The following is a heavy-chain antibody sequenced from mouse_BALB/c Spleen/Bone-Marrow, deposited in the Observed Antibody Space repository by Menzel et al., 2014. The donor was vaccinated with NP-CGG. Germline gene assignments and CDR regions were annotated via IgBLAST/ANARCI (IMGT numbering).Heavy chain of an antibody. D-gene: IGHD1-1*01. CDR2: INPYNDGT. CDR1: GYTFTSYV. V-gene: IGHV1-14*01. CDR3: ARKAITTVGTYWYFDV. Sequence: VQLQQPGPELVKPGASVKMSCKASGYTFTSYVMHWVKQKPGQGLEWIGYINPYNDGTKYNEKFKGKATLTSDKSSSTAYMGLSSPTSEDSAVFYCARKAITTVGTYWYFDVWGAGTTVTVSS. J-gene: IGHJ1*01.